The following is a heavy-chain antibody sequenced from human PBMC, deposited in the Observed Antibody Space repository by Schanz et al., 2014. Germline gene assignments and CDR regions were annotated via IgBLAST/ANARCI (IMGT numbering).Heavy chain of an antibody. CDR3: AKARQTTVSRVGYYYGMDV. Sequence: EVQLVESGGGLVQPGRSLRLSCAASGFTFDNYAMHWVRQAPGKGLEWVSSISWNSGSVAYADSVKGRFTISRDDAKNSLFLQMNSLRAEDTALYYCAKARQTTVSRVGYYYGMDVWGQGTTVTVSS. J-gene: IGHJ6*02. CDR2: ISWNSGSV. CDR1: GFTFDNYA. V-gene: IGHV3-9*01. D-gene: IGHD4-4*01.